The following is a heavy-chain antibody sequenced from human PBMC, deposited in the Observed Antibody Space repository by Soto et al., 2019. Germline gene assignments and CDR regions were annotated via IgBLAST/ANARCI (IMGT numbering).Heavy chain of an antibody. CDR3: AKDFRPDGKYDLDY. Sequence: EVQLLESGGGLVQPGGSLRLSCAASGFTFAGYAMNWVRQATGRGLEWVAGTLSDGGPKYYADPVKGRFTISRDNSKNTLYLQMNSLRVDDTALYYCAKDFRPDGKYDLDYWGQGTLVVVSS. CDR2: TLSDGGPK. J-gene: IGHJ4*02. V-gene: IGHV3-23*01. CDR1: GFTFAGYA. D-gene: IGHD3-3*01.